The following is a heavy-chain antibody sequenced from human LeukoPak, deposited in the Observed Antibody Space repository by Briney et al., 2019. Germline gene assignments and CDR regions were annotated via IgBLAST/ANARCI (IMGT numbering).Heavy chain of an antibody. Sequence: GGSLRLSCAASGFTFSNYEMNWVRQAPGKGLEWVSYISSSSSTIYYADSVKGRFTISRDNAKNSLYLQMNSLRAEDTAVYYCARDRITLVRGVIDYWGQGTLVTVSS. D-gene: IGHD3-10*01. CDR3: ARDRITLVRGVIDY. CDR2: ISSSSSTI. CDR1: GFTFSNYE. V-gene: IGHV3-48*01. J-gene: IGHJ4*02.